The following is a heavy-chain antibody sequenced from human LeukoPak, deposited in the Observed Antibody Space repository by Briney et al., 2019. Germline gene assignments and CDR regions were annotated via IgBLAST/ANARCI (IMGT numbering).Heavy chain of an antibody. Sequence: GEPLKISCKGSGYRFTSYWIGWFGKMPGKGLEWMGIINPGDSATTYRPSFQDQVPVSADKSISPGDLQWSSLKASDTAMYYGARLRLVLGVVYCGEGTLVTVSS. CDR3: ARLRLVLGVVY. J-gene: IGHJ4*02. CDR1: GYRFTSYW. CDR2: INPGDSAT. D-gene: IGHD6-19*01. V-gene: IGHV5-51*01.